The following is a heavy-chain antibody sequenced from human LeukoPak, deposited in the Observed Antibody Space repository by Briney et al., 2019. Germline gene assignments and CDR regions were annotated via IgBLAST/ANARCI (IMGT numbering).Heavy chain of an antibody. V-gene: IGHV3-30*18. CDR3: AKDAY. CDR1: GFTFSSYG. CDR2: ISYDGSNK. J-gene: IGHJ4*02. Sequence: GRSLRLSCAASGFTFSSYGVHWVRQAPGKGLEWVAVISYDGSNKYYADSVKGRFTISRDNSKNTLYLQMNSLRAEDTAVYYCAKDAYWGQGTLVTVSS.